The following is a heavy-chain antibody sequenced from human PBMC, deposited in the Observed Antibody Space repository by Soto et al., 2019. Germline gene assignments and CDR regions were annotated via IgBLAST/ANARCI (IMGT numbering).Heavy chain of an antibody. Sequence: GGSLRLSCAASGLTFSNFWMSWARPAPGKGLEWVANIKGDGSVTQYVASVEGRFTISRDNAKYSLYLQMNSLRVEDTALYYCVITTRSFTGMGVWGQGTTVTVSS. CDR2: IKGDGSVT. CDR1: GLTFSNFW. CDR3: VITTRSFTGMGV. D-gene: IGHD1-1*01. J-gene: IGHJ6*02. V-gene: IGHV3-7*03.